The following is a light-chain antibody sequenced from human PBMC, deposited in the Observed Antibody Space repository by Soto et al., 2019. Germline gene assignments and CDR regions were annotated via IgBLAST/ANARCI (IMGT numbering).Light chain of an antibody. J-gene: IGKJ1*01. Sequence: DIQMTQSPSALSASIGDRITITCRASQSINTWLAWYQQKPGKAPKPLIYAASTLESGVPSRFSGSGSGTEFTLTISSLQPEDFATYYCPQDYNYPWTFGQGTKGGYQ. V-gene: IGKV1-5*03. CDR3: PQDYNYPWT. CDR2: AAS. CDR1: QSINTW.